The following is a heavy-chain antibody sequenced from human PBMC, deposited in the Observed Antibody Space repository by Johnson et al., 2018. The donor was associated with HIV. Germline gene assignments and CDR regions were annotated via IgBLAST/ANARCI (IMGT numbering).Heavy chain of an antibody. Sequence: VQLVESGGGLVQPGRSLRLSCAASGFTFDDYAMHWVQQAPGKGLEWVSGISWNSGSIGYADSVKGRFTISRDNAKNSLYLQMNSLRAEDTALYYCAKDITRYSSSWDDAFDIWGQGTMVTVSS. CDR3: AKDITRYSSSWDDAFDI. D-gene: IGHD6-13*01. V-gene: IGHV3-9*01. J-gene: IGHJ3*02. CDR2: ISWNSGSI. CDR1: GFTFDDYA.